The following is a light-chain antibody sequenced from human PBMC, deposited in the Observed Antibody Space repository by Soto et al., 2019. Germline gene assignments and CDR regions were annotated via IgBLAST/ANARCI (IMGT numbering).Light chain of an antibody. CDR3: QQRSNWPPWLT. V-gene: IGKV3-11*01. Sequence: EIVLTQSPATLSLSPGERATLSCRASQSVSSYLAWYQQKPGQPPRLLIYDASHRATGIPARFSGSGSGTYVTLTISILAPEASAGYYCQQRSNWPPWLTFGGGTKVEIK. CDR2: DAS. J-gene: IGKJ4*01. CDR1: QSVSSY.